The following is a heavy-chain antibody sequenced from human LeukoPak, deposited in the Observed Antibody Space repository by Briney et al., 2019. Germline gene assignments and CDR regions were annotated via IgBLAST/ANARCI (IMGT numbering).Heavy chain of an antibody. D-gene: IGHD3-10*01. J-gene: IGHJ3*02. Sequence: PGGSLRLSCAASGFTFSSYAMSWVRQAPGKGLEWVSAISGSGGSTYYADSVKGRFTISRDNSKNTLYLQMNSLRAEDTAVYYCAKDRAAVRGVSGFDAFDIWGQGTMVTVSS. V-gene: IGHV3-23*01. CDR1: GFTFSSYA. CDR3: AKDRAAVRGVSGFDAFDI. CDR2: ISGSGGST.